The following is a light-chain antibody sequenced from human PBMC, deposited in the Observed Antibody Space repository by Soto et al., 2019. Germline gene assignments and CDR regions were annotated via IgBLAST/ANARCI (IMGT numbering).Light chain of an antibody. J-gene: IGLJ1*01. V-gene: IGLV1-40*01. CDR1: SSNIGAGYD. CDR3: QSYDSTLSARHA. CDR2: GNN. Sequence: QSVLTQPPSVSGAPGQRVTISCTGSSSNIGAGYDVHWYQQRPGTAPKLLIFGNNNRPSGVPDRFSGSKSGTSASLAITGLQAEDEGDYYCQSYDSTLSARHAFGSGTKVTVL.